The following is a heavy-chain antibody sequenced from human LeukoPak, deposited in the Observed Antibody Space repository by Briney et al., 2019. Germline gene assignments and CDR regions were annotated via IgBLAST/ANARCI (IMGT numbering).Heavy chain of an antibody. CDR3: ANPDYYGSGSFDY. V-gene: IGHV1-69*04. D-gene: IGHD3-10*01. Sequence: ASVKVSCKASGGTFSSYAISWVRQAPGQGLEWMGRIIPILGIANYAQKFQGGVTITADKSTSTAYMELSSLRSEDTAVYYCANPDYYGSGSFDYWGQGTLVTVPS. CDR2: IIPILGIA. J-gene: IGHJ4*02. CDR1: GGTFSSYA.